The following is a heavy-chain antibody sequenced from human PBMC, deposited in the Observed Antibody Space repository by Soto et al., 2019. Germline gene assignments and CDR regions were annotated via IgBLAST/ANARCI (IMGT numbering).Heavy chain of an antibody. Sequence: QVQLQQWGAGLLKPSETLSLTCAVYGGSFSGYYWSWIRQPPGKGLEWIGEINHSGSTNYNPSLKSRVTISVDTSKNRFSLKLSSVTAADTAVYYCARASSGWYGNAFDIWGQGTMVTVSS. D-gene: IGHD6-19*01. CDR3: ARASSGWYGNAFDI. J-gene: IGHJ3*02. CDR1: GGSFSGYY. V-gene: IGHV4-34*01. CDR2: INHSGST.